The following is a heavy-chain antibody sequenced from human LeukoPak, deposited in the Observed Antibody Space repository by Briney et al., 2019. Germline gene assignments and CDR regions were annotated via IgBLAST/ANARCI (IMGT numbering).Heavy chain of an antibody. CDR2: INTNTGNP. Sequence: ASVKVSCKVSGYTLTELSMHWVRQAPGQGLEWMGWINTNTGNPTYAQGFTGRFVFSLDTSVSTAYLQISSLKAEDTAVYYCARAGAYCGGDCYSFGEYYFDYWGQGTLVTVSS. J-gene: IGHJ4*02. CDR3: ARAGAYCGGDCYSFGEYYFDY. V-gene: IGHV7-4-1*02. D-gene: IGHD2-21*02. CDR1: GYTLTELS.